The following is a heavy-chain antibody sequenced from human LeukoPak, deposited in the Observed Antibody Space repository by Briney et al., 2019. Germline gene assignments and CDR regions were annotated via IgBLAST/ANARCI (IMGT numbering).Heavy chain of an antibody. CDR3: AKDRRDGYNSGMDV. Sequence: PGGSLRLSCAGSGFNFSDYFMAWMRQTPGKGLQRVSYFSPGRDGKAHADSVKGRFTISRDNSKNTLYLQMNSLRAEDTAVYYCAKDRRDGYNSGMDVWGQGATVTVSS. CDR2: FSPGRDGK. D-gene: IGHD5-24*01. V-gene: IGHV3-11*06. CDR1: GFNFSDYF. J-gene: IGHJ6*02.